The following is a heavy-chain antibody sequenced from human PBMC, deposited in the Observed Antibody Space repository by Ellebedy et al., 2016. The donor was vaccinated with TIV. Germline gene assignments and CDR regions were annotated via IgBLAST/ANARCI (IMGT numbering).Heavy chain of an antibody. CDR3: AGGSYTPYGMDV. CDR2: IYYIGTT. V-gene: IGHV4-61*01. Sequence: SETLSLTCTVSGGSVSSGSPYWNWIRQPPGKGLEWIGYIYYIGTTNYNPSLKSRVTISEDTSKNQFSLRLSSVTAADTAVYYCAGGSYTPYGMDVWGRGTTVIVSS. CDR1: GGSVSSGSPY. J-gene: IGHJ6*02. D-gene: IGHD1-26*01.